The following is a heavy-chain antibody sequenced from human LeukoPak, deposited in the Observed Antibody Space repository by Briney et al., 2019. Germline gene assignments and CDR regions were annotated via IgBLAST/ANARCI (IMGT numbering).Heavy chain of an antibody. J-gene: IGHJ4*02. CDR1: GYRFTSYW. Sequence: GESLKISCKGSGYRFTSYWIAWVRQMPGRGLESMGIIYPGDSDTRYSPSFQGQVTISADKSISTAYLQWSSLKASDTAIYYCARPRDSSSFGPFDYWGQGTLVTVSS. D-gene: IGHD6-6*01. V-gene: IGHV5-51*01. CDR3: ARPRDSSSFGPFDY. CDR2: IYPGDSDT.